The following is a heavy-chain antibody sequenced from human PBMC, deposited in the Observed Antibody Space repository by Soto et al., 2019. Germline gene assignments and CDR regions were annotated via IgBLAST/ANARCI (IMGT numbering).Heavy chain of an antibody. J-gene: IGHJ5*02. V-gene: IGHV4-4*02. D-gene: IGHD4-17*01. CDR2: IYHIGST. CDR1: GGSISSSNW. CDR3: ATRRYGSTGWFDP. Sequence: QVQLQESGPGLVKPSGTLSLTCGVSGGSISSSNWWSWVRQPPGKGLEWIGEIYHIGSTNYNPSLKSRVTISVDKSKNQLSLELSSVTAADTAVYYCATRRYGSTGWFDPWGQGTLVTVSS.